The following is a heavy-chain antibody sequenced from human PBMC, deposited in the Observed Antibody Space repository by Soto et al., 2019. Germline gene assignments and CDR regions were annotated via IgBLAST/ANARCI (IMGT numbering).Heavy chain of an antibody. CDR3: ASTYNDDYGY. CDR1: GYTFTQFA. Sequence: QIQLVQSGAEETKPGASVKVSCKTSGYTFTQFALNWVRQAPGQSLEWMGWINGYNGDTKYSHKFQGRVTLTRDTSTSTGYMELSSLRSEDTAVYYCASTYNDDYGYWGQGTLVTVSS. V-gene: IGHV1-3*05. D-gene: IGHD3-16*01. J-gene: IGHJ4*02. CDR2: INGYNGDT.